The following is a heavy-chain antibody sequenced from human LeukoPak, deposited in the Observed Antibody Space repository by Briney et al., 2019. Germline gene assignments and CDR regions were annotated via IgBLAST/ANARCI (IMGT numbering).Heavy chain of an antibody. J-gene: IGHJ4*02. Sequence: SETLSLTCTVSGGSISSGRYYWGWIRQPPGKGLEWIGTIYYSGSAYYNPSLKSRVTISVDTSKNQFSLTLSSVTAADTAVYYCGRVIGYYDRSGYLLDYWGQGTLVTVSS. D-gene: IGHD3-22*01. CDR3: GRVIGYYDRSGYLLDY. CDR2: IYYSGSA. V-gene: IGHV4-39*01. CDR1: GGSISSGRYY.